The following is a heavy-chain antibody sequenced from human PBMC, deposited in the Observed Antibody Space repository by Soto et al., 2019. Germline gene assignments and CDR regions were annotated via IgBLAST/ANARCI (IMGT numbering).Heavy chain of an antibody. CDR3: ARQSDTAIISEGVVDYYYYYGMDV. V-gene: IGHV5-51*01. CDR2: IYPGDSDT. D-gene: IGHD5-18*01. CDR1: GYSFTSYW. Sequence: GESLKISCKGSGYSFTSYWIGWVRQMPGKGLEWMGIIYPGDSDTRYSPSFQGQVTISADKSISTAYLQWSSLKASDTAMYYCARQSDTAIISEGVVDYYYYYGMDVWGQGTTVTAP. J-gene: IGHJ6*02.